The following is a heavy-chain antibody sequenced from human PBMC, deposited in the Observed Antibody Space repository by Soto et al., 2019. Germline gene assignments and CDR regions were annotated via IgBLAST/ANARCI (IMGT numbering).Heavy chain of an antibody. CDR2: VSGYNGNT. V-gene: IGHV1-18*04. D-gene: IGHD6-19*01. CDR3: ARDEGSHGFDS. CDR1: GYTFTNYG. Sequence: QVQLLVQSGSEVKKPGASVQVSCQASGYTFTNYGISWVRQAPGQGLEWMGWVSGYNGNTNYAQKLRGRVTMTTDTSTSTAYMELRTLRSDDTAVYYCARDEGSHGFDSWGQGTLVTVSS. J-gene: IGHJ4*02.